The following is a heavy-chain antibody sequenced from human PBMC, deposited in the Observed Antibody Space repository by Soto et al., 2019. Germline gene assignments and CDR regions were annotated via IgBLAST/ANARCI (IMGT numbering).Heavy chain of an antibody. CDR2: MNEDGGTT. CDR3: ACDRSGRADV. CDR1: GFTFSSYW. V-gene: IGHV3-74*02. D-gene: IGHD2-21*01. Sequence: EVQLVEAGGGLVRPGGSLRLSCAASGFTFSSYWMHWVRQAPGKGLVWVSRMNEDGGTTDYADSVKGRFTISRDNAKNTLYLQMNSVRVKDTAVYYCACDRSGRADVWGQGNTVTVSS. J-gene: IGHJ6*02.